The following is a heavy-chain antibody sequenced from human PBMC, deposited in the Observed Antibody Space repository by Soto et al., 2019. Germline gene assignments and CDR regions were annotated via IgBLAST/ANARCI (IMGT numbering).Heavy chain of an antibody. J-gene: IGHJ4*02. V-gene: IGHV1-2*04. CDR2: INPNSGGT. CDR1: GYTFTGYY. CDR3: ASSSTSTGQLDY. Sequence: ASVKVSCNASGYTFTGYYMHLVRQAPGQGLEWMGWINPNSGGTDYAQKFQGWVTMTRDTSISTAYMELSRLRSDDTAVYYCASSSTSTGQLDYWGQGTLVTVS. D-gene: IGHD2-2*01.